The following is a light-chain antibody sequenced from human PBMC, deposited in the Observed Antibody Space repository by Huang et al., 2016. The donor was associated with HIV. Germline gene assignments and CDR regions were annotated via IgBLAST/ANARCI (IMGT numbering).Light chain of an antibody. CDR1: QRVKSK. CDR3: QQYSKWPPNT. Sequence: EIVMTQSPATLSLSPGERATLSCRASQRVKSKLAWYQQKPGQAPRLLIYGASTRATGVPGMFSGSGSGTEFTLTISSLQSEDFAVYYCQQYSKWPPNTFGQGTKLESK. V-gene: IGKV3-15*01. J-gene: IGKJ2*01. CDR2: GAS.